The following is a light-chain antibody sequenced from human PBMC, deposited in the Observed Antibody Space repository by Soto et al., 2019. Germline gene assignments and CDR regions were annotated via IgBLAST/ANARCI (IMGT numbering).Light chain of an antibody. CDR1: TSDVGGYDY. V-gene: IGLV2-14*01. J-gene: IGLJ2*01. CDR2: DVN. Sequence: QSALTQPASVSGSPGQSITISCTGSTSDVGGYDYVSWYQQHPGKAPKLLIHDVNTRPSGVSDRFSGSKSGNTASLTISELQAEDEADYYCSSLTTSTTVVFGGGTKLTVL. CDR3: SSLTTSTTVV.